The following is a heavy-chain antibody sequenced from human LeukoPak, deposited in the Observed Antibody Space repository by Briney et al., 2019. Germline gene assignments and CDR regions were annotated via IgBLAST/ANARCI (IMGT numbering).Heavy chain of an antibody. D-gene: IGHD2-2*01. V-gene: IGHV1-18*01. CDR3: ARSRYCSSTSCYFADY. CDR1: GYTFTSHG. J-gene: IGHJ4*02. Sequence: ASVKVSCKASGYTFTSHGISWVRQAPGQGLEWMGWISAYNGNTNYAQKLQGRVTMTTDTSTSTAYMELRSLRSDDTAVYYCARSRYCSSTSCYFADYWGQGTLVTVSS. CDR2: ISAYNGNT.